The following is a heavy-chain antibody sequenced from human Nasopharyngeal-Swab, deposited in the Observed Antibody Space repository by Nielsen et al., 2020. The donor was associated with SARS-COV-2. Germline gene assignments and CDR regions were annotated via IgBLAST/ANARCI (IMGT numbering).Heavy chain of an antibody. CDR3: ARDQYYDSSGYYYYGMDV. V-gene: IGHV3-7*01. D-gene: IGHD3-22*01. J-gene: IGHJ6*02. CDR1: GFTFSSYW. CDR2: IKQDGSEK. Sequence: GGSLRLSSAASGFTFSSYWMSWVRQAPGKGLEWVANIKQDGSEKYYVDSVKGRFTISRDNAKNSLYLQMNSLRAEDTAVYYCARDQYYDSSGYYYYGMDVWGQGTTVTVSS.